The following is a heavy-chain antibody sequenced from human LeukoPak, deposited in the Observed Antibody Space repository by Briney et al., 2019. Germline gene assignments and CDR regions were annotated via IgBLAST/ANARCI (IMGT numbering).Heavy chain of an antibody. CDR1: GFSFSSYA. J-gene: IGHJ4*02. CDR3: AIPVVGGNSRAHFDF. D-gene: IGHD4-23*01. Sequence: GGSLRLSCAASGFSFSSYAMTWVRQAPGKGLEWVSTISGSGGSTSYADAVKGRFTISRDNSKNTLYLKMNSLRAEDTAVYYCAIPVVGGNSRAHFDFWGQGTLVTVSS. CDR2: ISGSGGST. V-gene: IGHV3-23*01.